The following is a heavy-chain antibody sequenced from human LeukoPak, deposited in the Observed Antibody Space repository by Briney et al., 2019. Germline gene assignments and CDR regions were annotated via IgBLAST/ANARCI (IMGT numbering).Heavy chain of an antibody. Sequence: ASVKVSCKASGYTFTSYGISWVRQAPGQGLEWMGWISAYNGNTNYAQKLQGRVTMTTDTSTSTAYMELRSLRSDDTAVYYCASTPYSSSSNYCYYYGMDVWGQGTTVTVSS. D-gene: IGHD6-6*01. CDR1: GYTFTSYG. CDR3: ASTPYSSSSNYCYYYGMDV. V-gene: IGHV1-18*01. J-gene: IGHJ6*02. CDR2: ISAYNGNT.